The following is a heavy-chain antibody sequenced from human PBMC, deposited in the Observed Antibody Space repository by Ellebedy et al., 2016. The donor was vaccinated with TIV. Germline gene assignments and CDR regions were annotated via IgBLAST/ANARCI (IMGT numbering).Heavy chain of an antibody. V-gene: IGHV3-30-3*01. D-gene: IGHD2-15*01. CDR3: ARVGEYCSGGSCFDP. CDR2: ISYDGSNK. CDR1: GFTFSSYA. Sequence: GGSLRLSCAASGFTFSSYAMHWVRQAPGKGLEWVAVISYDGSNKYYADSVKGRFTISRDNSKNTLYLQMNSLRAEDTAVYYCARVGEYCSGGSCFDPWGQGTLVTVSS. J-gene: IGHJ5*02.